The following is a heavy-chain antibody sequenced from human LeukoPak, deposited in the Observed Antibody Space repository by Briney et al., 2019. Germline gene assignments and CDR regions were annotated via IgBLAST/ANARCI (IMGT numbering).Heavy chain of an antibody. CDR3: AKDEQAIAVAGTVDY. CDR2: ISGSGCST. J-gene: IGHJ4*02. D-gene: IGHD6-19*01. Sequence: GGSLRLSCAASGVTFSSYAMSWVRQAPGKGREWGSAISGSGCSTYYADSVKGRFTISRDNSKNTLYLQMNSLRAEDTAVYYCAKDEQAIAVAGTVDYWGQGTLVTVSS. V-gene: IGHV3-23*01. CDR1: GVTFSSYA.